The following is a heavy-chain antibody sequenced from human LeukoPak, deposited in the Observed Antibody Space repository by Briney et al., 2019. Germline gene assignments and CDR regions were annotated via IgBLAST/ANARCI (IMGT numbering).Heavy chain of an antibody. CDR2: INHSGST. D-gene: IGHD6-13*01. CDR1: GGSFTNYY. CDR3: ARADYSSTWSHYYYYMDV. Sequence: SETLSLTCAVYGGSFTNYYWSWIRQPPGKGLEWIGEINHSGSTKYNPSLKSRVTISVDTSKNQFSLKLSSVTPADTAMYYCARADYSSTWSHYYYYMDVWGKGTTVTVSS. J-gene: IGHJ6*03. V-gene: IGHV4-34*01.